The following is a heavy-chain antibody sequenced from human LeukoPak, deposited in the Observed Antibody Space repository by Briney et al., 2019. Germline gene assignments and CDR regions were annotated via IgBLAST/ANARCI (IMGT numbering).Heavy chain of an antibody. J-gene: IGHJ3*02. Sequence: SETLSHTCTVSGGSISSYYWSWIRQPAGKGLEWIGRIYTSGSTNYNPSLKSRVTMSVDTSKNQFSLKLSSVTAADTAVYYCARSRSLGITIFGVVVDAFDIWGQGTMVTVSS. CDR3: ARSRSLGITIFGVVVDAFDI. CDR1: GGSISSYY. V-gene: IGHV4-4*07. CDR2: IYTSGST. D-gene: IGHD3-3*01.